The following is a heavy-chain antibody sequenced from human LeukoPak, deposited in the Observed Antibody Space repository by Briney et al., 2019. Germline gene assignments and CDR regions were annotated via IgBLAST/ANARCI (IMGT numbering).Heavy chain of an antibody. CDR3: AELGITMIGGV. Sequence: PGGSLRLSCAASGFTFSNYAMHWVRQAPGKGLEWVAVISYDGSNKYYADSVKGRFTISRDNSKNTLYVQMNSLRAEDTAVYYCAELGITMIGGVWGKGTTVTIPS. J-gene: IGHJ6*04. D-gene: IGHD3-10*02. V-gene: IGHV3-30*04. CDR1: GFTFSNYA. CDR2: ISYDGSNK.